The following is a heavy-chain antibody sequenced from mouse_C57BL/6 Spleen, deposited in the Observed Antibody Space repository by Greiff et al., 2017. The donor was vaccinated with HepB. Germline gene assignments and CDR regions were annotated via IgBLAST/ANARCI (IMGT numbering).Heavy chain of an antibody. CDR2: IYPRDGST. D-gene: IGHD2-3*01. V-gene: IGHV1-78*01. CDR3: AREDDGYYVGYAMDY. Sequence: VQLQQSDAELVKPGASVKISCKVSGYTFTDHTIHWMKQRPEQGLEWIGYIYPRDGSTKYNEKLKGKATLTADKSSSTAYMQLTSLTSEDSAVYFCAREDDGYYVGYAMDYLGQGTSVTVSS. CDR1: GYTFTDHT. J-gene: IGHJ4*01.